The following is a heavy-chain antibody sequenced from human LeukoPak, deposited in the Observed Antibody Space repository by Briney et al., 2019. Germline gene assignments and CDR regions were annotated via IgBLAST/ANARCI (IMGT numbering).Heavy chain of an antibody. D-gene: IGHD6-19*01. V-gene: IGHV4-59*01. Sequence: TSETLSLTCTVSGGSISSYYWSWIRQPPGKGLEWIGYIYYSGSTNYNPSLKSRVTISVDTSKNQFSLKLSSVTAADTAVYYCARDQPRYSSGWFPDAFDIWGQGTMVTVSS. J-gene: IGHJ3*02. CDR3: ARDQPRYSSGWFPDAFDI. CDR1: GGSISSYY. CDR2: IYYSGST.